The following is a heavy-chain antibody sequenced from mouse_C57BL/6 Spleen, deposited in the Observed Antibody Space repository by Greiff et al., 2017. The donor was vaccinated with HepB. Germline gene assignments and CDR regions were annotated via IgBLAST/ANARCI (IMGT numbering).Heavy chain of an antibody. CDR1: GYTFTSYW. Sequence: QVQLQQPGAELVKPGASVKLSCKASGYTFTSYWMHWVKQRPGQGLEWIGMIHPNSGSTNYNEKFKSKATLTVDKSSSTAYMQLSSLTSEDSAVYYGATTAQATSFDYWGQGTTLTVSS. J-gene: IGHJ2*01. CDR3: ATTAQATSFDY. D-gene: IGHD3-2*02. CDR2: IHPNSGST. V-gene: IGHV1-64*01.